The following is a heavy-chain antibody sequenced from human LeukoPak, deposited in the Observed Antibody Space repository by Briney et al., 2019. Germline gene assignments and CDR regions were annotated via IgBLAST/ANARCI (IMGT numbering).Heavy chain of an antibody. CDR2: IWFDGSER. V-gene: IGHV3-33*06. CDR3: VNDYSTSAQLEH. Sequence: GGSLRLSCAASGFTFKSFDMHWVRQAPGKGLEWVAVIWFDGSERYYSDSVKGRFTISRDYSKNTLYLQMDSLRVEDTAVYYCVNDYSTSAQLEHWGQGTLVTVSS. CDR1: GFTFKSFD. J-gene: IGHJ1*01. D-gene: IGHD6-13*01.